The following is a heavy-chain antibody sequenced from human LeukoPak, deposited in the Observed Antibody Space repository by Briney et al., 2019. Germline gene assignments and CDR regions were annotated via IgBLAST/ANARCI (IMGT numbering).Heavy chain of an antibody. D-gene: IGHD6-19*01. J-gene: IGHJ4*02. CDR3: AKGQSSGWYSTYDY. CDR1: GFIFRSYA. CDR2: ISGGGGST. V-gene: IGHV3-23*01. Sequence: GGSLRLSCAASGFIFRSYAMSWVRQAPGKGLEWVSAISGGGGSTNNADSVKGRFTISRDNSKNTLYLEMNSLRAEDTAVYYCAKGQSSGWYSTYDYWGQGTLATVSS.